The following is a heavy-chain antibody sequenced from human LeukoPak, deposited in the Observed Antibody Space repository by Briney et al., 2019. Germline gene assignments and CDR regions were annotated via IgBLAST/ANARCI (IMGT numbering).Heavy chain of an antibody. V-gene: IGHV3-21*01. CDR1: GFSFSSYS. Sequence: GGSLRLSCAASGFSFSSYSMNWVRQAPGKGLEWVSSISSSSIYIYYADSLKGRFTISRDNARNSLYLQMNSLRAEDTAVYYCARPRGNVEMATIPFDYWGQGTAVTVSS. D-gene: IGHD5-24*01. CDR3: ARPRGNVEMATIPFDY. J-gene: IGHJ4*02. CDR2: ISSSSIYI.